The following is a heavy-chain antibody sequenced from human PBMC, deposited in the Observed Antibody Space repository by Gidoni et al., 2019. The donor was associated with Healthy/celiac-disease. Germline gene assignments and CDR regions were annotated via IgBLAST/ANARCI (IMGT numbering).Heavy chain of an antibody. CDR2: ISSSGSTI. CDR3: ARDQYQLRGDNWFDP. J-gene: IGHJ5*02. D-gene: IGHD2-2*01. Sequence: EVQLVESGGGLVQPGGSLGLSCEASGFTFGSYEMNWVRQAPGKGLEWVSYISSSGSTIYYADSVKGRFTISRDNAKNSLYLQMNSLRAEDTAVYYCARDQYQLRGDNWFDPWGQGTLVTVSS. CDR1: GFTFGSYE. V-gene: IGHV3-48*03.